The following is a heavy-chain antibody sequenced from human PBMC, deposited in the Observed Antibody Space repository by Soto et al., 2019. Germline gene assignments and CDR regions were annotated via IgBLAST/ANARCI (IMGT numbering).Heavy chain of an antibody. V-gene: IGHV1-8*01. Sequence: ASVKVSCKASGYTFTSYAINWVRQANGKGLEWMGWMNPNSGNTGYAQKFQGRVTMTRNTSISTAYMELSSLRSEDTAVYYCARGPVVAASNYYYYYMDVWGKGTTVTVSS. CDR3: ARGPVVAASNYYYYYMDV. CDR1: GYTFTSYA. CDR2: MNPNSGNT. J-gene: IGHJ6*03. D-gene: IGHD2-15*01.